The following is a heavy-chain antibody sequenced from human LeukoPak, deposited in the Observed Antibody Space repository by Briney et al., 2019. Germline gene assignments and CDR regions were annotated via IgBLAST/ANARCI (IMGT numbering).Heavy chain of an antibody. CDR1: GFPFSSYA. Sequence: GGSLRLSCAASGFPFSSYAMYWVRQAPGKGLVWVARIHGDGDNVSYADSVRGRFTISRDNSRNTLYLQMNSLRAEDTAVYYCAKVLRQWTHALVFHHWGQGTLVTVSS. D-gene: IGHD3-16*01. V-gene: IGHV3-74*01. CDR2: IHGDGDNV. CDR3: AKVLRQWTHALVFHH. J-gene: IGHJ4*02.